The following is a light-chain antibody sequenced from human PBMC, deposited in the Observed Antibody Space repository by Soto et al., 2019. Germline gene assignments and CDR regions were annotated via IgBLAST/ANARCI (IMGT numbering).Light chain of an antibody. Sequence: EIVLTQSPGTLSLSPGERATHSCRASQSVSSTCLAWYQQKPGQAPRLLIYGASNRATGIPDRFSGSGSGTDFTLTINKLEPGDFAVYYCQQYGSSPYTFGQGTKLEIK. CDR2: GAS. CDR1: QSVSSTC. V-gene: IGKV3-20*01. CDR3: QQYGSSPYT. J-gene: IGKJ2*01.